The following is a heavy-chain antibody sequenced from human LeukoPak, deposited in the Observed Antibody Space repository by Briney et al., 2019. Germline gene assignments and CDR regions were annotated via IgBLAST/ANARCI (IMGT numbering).Heavy chain of an antibody. Sequence: GGSLRLSCAASGFTFSSYAMSWVRQAPGKGLEWVSSISSSSSYIYYADSVKGRFTISRDNAKNSLYLQMNSLRAEDTAVYYCARTIGTVTTEDFDYWGQGTLVTVSS. D-gene: IGHD4-17*01. CDR2: ISSSSSYI. V-gene: IGHV3-21*01. CDR3: ARTIGTVTTEDFDY. J-gene: IGHJ4*02. CDR1: GFTFSSYA.